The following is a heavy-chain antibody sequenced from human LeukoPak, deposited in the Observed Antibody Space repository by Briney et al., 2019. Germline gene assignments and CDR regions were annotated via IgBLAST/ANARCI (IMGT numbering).Heavy chain of an antibody. Sequence: SETLSLTCTVSGGSISSSSYYWGWIRQPPGKGLEWIVSIYYSGSTYYNPSLKSRVTISVDTSKNQFSLKLSSVTAADTAVYYCARHSTRNMIVAWFDPWGQGTLVTVSS. CDR3: ARHSTRNMIVAWFDP. D-gene: IGHD3-22*01. CDR1: GGSISSSSYY. J-gene: IGHJ5*02. CDR2: IYYSGST. V-gene: IGHV4-39*01.